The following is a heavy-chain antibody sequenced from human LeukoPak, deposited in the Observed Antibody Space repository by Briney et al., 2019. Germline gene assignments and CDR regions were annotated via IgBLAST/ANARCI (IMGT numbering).Heavy chain of an antibody. Sequence: GGSLRLSCEVSGFTFSSYTFCWIRQAPGKGLEWLAVISYDGSHKYYADSVKGRFTISRDNSENTLYLQMNSLRVDDTAVYHCARRQYSSSSEVDGMDVWGQGTTVIVSS. CDR3: ARRQYSSSSEVDGMDV. D-gene: IGHD6-6*01. J-gene: IGHJ6*02. CDR1: GFTFSSYT. CDR2: ISYDGSHK. V-gene: IGHV3-30-3*01.